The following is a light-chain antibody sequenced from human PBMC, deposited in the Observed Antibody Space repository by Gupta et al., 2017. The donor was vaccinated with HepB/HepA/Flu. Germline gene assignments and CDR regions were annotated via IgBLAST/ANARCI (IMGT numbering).Light chain of an antibody. J-gene: IGKJ4*01. Sequence: EIEVTQSPGTLSLSPGDRATISCRANYALVHGYMDWYQQKRGQPPRLLIHGASTRATGVPDRFSGSGSGSEFTLTITRLETEDFGVYYCQQYSFTPLSFGGGTKVEIK. V-gene: IGKV3-20*01. CDR1: YALVHGY. CDR2: GAS. CDR3: QQYSFTPLS.